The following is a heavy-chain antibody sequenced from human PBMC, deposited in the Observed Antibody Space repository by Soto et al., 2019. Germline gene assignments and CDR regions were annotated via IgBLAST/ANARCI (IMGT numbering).Heavy chain of an antibody. CDR2: ISYDGSNK. CDR1: GFTFSSYA. CDR3: AREFSWGPLSRAFDI. D-gene: IGHD3-16*01. V-gene: IGHV3-30-3*01. Sequence: GGSLRLSCAASGFTFSSYAMHWVRQAPGKGLEWVAVISYDGSNKYYADSVKGRFTISRDNSKNTLYLQMNSLRAEDTAVYYCAREFSWGPLSRAFDIWGQGTMVTVSS. J-gene: IGHJ3*02.